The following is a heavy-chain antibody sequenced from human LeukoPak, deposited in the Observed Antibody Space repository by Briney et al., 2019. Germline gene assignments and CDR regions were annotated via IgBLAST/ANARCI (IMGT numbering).Heavy chain of an antibody. CDR1: GGTFSSYA. CDR3: ARDYYDSSNY. V-gene: IGHV1-69*04. J-gene: IGHJ4*02. CDR2: IIPILGIA. Sequence: ASVKVSCKASGGTFSSYAISWVRQAPGQGLGWMGRIIPILGIANYAQKFQGRVTITADKSTSTAYMELSSLRSEDTAVYYCARDYYDSSNYWGQGTLVTVSS. D-gene: IGHD3-22*01.